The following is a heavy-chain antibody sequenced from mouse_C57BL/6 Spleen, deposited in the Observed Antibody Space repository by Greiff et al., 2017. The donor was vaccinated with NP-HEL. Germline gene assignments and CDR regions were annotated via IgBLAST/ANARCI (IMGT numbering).Heavy chain of an antibody. Sequence: VQLQQPGAELVRPGTSVKLSCKASGYTFTSYWMHWVKQRPGQGLEWIGVIDPSDSYTNYNQKFKGKATLTVDTSSSTAYMQLSSLTSEDSAVYYCASSNYWFAYWGQGTLVTVSA. CDR1: GYTFTSYW. V-gene: IGHV1-59*01. D-gene: IGHD2-5*01. CDR2: IDPSDSYT. J-gene: IGHJ3*01. CDR3: ASSNYWFAY.